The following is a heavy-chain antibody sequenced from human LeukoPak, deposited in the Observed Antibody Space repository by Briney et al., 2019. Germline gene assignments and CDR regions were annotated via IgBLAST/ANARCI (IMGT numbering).Heavy chain of an antibody. J-gene: IGHJ4*02. D-gene: IGHD1-14*01. CDR1: GFTFSDTY. CDR3: TRDPRNLDC. V-gene: IGHV3-11*01. CDR2: ISPSGTDI. Sequence: PGGSLRLSCAVSGFTFSDTYMTWIRQAPGKGLESLSYISPSGTDIFYADSVKGRFTISRDNAKNSLYLQMNSLRVEDTAVYYRTRDPRNLDCWGQGTLVTVSS.